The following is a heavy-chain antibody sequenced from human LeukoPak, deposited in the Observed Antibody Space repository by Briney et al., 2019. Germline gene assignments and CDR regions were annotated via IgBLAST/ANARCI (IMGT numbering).Heavy chain of an antibody. CDR3: AGGSLRDLLHMLSRVDYFDY. Sequence: ASVKVSCKASGYTFTSYGISWVRQAPGQGLEWMGWISAYNGNTNYAQKLQGRVTMTTDTSTSTAYMELRSLRSDDTAVYYCAGGSLRDLLHMLSRVDYFDYWGQGTLVTVSS. J-gene: IGHJ4*02. D-gene: IGHD3-10*01. CDR1: GYTFTSYG. CDR2: ISAYNGNT. V-gene: IGHV1-18*01.